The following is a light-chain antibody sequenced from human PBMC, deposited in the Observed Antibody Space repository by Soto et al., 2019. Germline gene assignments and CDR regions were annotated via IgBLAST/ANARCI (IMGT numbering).Light chain of an antibody. CDR3: QAWDSSTL. V-gene: IGLV3-1*01. CDR1: KLGDKY. Sequence: SYELTRPPSVSVSPGQTASITCSGDKLGDKYACWYQQKPGQSPVLVIYQDSKRPSGIPERFSGSNSGNTATLTISGTQAMDEADYYCQAWDSSTLFGGGTKLTVL. CDR2: QDS. J-gene: IGLJ2*01.